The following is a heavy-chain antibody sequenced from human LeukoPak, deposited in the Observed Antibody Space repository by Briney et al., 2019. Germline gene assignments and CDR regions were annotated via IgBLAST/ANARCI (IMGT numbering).Heavy chain of an antibody. V-gene: IGHV3-15*01. CDR3: TTDQTLDYDFWSGPLPGYYYYYMDV. Sequence: GGSLRLSCAASGFTFSNAWMSWVRQAPGKGLEWVGRIKSNTDGGTTDYAAPVKGRFTISIDDSKNTLYLQMNTLKTEDTAVYYCTTDQTLDYDFWSGPLPGYYYYYMDVWGKGTTVTVSS. J-gene: IGHJ6*03. CDR2: IKSNTDGGTT. CDR1: GFTFSNAW. D-gene: IGHD3-3*01.